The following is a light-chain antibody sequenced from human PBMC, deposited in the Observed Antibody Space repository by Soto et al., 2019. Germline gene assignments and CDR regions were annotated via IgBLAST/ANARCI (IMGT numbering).Light chain of an antibody. CDR1: QSISSW. CDR2: KAS. CDR3: QQYNSYWT. J-gene: IGKJ1*01. V-gene: IGKV1-5*03. Sequence: DIHRTQSPSTLAASVGGRVTITCRASQSISSWLAWYQQKPGKAPNLLIYKASILQSGVPSRFSGSGSGTEFTLTISSLQPDDFATYYCQQYNSYWTFGQGTKVDIK.